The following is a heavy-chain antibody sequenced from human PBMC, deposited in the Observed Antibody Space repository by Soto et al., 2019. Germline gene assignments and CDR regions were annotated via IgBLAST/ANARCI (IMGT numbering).Heavy chain of an antibody. D-gene: IGHD3-3*01. Sequence: QVQLVQSGAEVKKPGSSVKVSCKASGGTFSSYAISWVRQAPGQGLEWMGGIIPICGTANYAQKFQGRVTITADESTSTADMELSSLRSEDTAVYYCARGTIFGVVTEITDYWGQGTLVTVSS. CDR2: IIPICGTA. CDR1: GGTFSSYA. V-gene: IGHV1-69*01. J-gene: IGHJ4*02. CDR3: ARGTIFGVVTEITDY.